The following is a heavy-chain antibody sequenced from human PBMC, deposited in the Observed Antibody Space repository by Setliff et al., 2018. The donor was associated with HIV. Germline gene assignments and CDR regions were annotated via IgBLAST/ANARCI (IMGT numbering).Heavy chain of an antibody. Sequence: SETLSLTCTVSGGSVSTGNYYWNWIRLPPGKGLEWIGYIFYSGSTNYNPSFKSRVTISVDTSKNQFSLRLNSVTAADTAIYYCTRRGADSYYPRPLDVWGKETTVTVSS. CDR2: IFYSGST. CDR1: GGSVSTGNYY. J-gene: IGHJ6*04. CDR3: TRRGADSYYPRPLDV. V-gene: IGHV4-61*01. D-gene: IGHD3-10*01.